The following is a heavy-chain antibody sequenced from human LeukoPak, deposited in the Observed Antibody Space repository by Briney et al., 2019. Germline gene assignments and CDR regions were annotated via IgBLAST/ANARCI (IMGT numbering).Heavy chain of an antibody. CDR3: ASSHGYYYDSSGYYTSRKPYYFDY. D-gene: IGHD3-22*01. V-gene: IGHV3-21*01. CDR1: GFTFSSYS. J-gene: IGHJ4*02. Sequence: GGSLRLSCAASGFTFSSYSMTWVRQAPGKGLEWVSSISSSSSYIYYADSVKGRFTISRDNAKNSLYLQMNSLRAEDTAVYYCASSHGYYYDSSGYYTSRKPYYFDYWGQGTLVTVSS. CDR2: ISSSSSYI.